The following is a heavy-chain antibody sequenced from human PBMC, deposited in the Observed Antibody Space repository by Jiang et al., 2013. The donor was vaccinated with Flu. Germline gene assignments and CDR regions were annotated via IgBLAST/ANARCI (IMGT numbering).Heavy chain of an antibody. CDR2: FDPEDGET. D-gene: IGHD3-22*01. J-gene: IGHJ2*01. CDR1: GYTLTELS. CDR3: ATPYYYDSSGHPRYFDL. Sequence: SVKVSCKVSGYTLTELSMHWVRQAPGKGLEWMGGFDPEDGETIYAQKFQGRVTMTEDTSTDTAYMELSSLRSEDTAVYYCATPYYYDSSGHPRYFDLWGRGTLVTVSS. V-gene: IGHV1-24*01.